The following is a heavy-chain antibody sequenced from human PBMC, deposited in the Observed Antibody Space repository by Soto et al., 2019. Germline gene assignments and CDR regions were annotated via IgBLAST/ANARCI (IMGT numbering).Heavy chain of an antibody. J-gene: IGHJ4*01. CDR2: VIPTLGIA. V-gene: IGHV1-69*02. Sequence: SVKVSCKASGGTFSSHTISWVRQAPGQGLEWMGRVIPTLGIANYAQKFQGRVTITADTSTSTAYMELSSLRSEDTAAYFCARGGYCFTSTCYQYFDTWGQGTLVTVSS. CDR1: GGTFSSHT. D-gene: IGHD2-15*01. CDR3: ARGGYCFTSTCYQYFDT.